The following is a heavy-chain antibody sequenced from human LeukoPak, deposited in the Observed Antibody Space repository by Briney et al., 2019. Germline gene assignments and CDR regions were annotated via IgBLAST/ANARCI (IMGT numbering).Heavy chain of an antibody. V-gene: IGHV4-59*08. J-gene: IGHJ4*02. CDR2: IYYSGST. CDR3: ARHWASGYSGYDHTSYYFDY. Sequence: PSETLSLTCTVSGGSISSYYWGWIRQPPGKGLEWLGYIYYSGSTNYNPSLKSRVTISVDTSKNQFSLKLSSVTAADTAVYYCARHWASGYSGYDHTSYYFDYWGQGTLVTVSS. CDR1: GGSISSYY. D-gene: IGHD5-12*01.